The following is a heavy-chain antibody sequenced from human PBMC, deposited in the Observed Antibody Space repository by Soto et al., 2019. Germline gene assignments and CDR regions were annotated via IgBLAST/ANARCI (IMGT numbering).Heavy chain of an antibody. Sequence: PGGSLRLSCAASGFTFTTYNMNWVRQAPGKGLEWVSYINSDSSTIYYADSVKGRFTISRDNAKNSLYLQMNSLRDEDTAVYYCAGTQTIAVAGTAGPNWFDPWGQGTLVTVSS. CDR1: GFTFTTYN. J-gene: IGHJ5*02. V-gene: IGHV3-48*02. CDR3: AGTQTIAVAGTAGPNWFDP. CDR2: INSDSSTI. D-gene: IGHD6-19*01.